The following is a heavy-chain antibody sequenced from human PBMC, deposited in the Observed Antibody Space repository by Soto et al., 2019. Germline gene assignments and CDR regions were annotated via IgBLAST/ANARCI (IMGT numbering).Heavy chain of an antibody. Sequence: QVQLQESGPGLVKPSETLSLTCTVSGGSVSSGSYYWSWIRQPPGKGLEWIGYIYYSGSTNYNPSLKSRVTISVATSKNQFSLKLISVTAADTAVYYCAIEGTGRGYGMDVWGQGTTVTVSS. V-gene: IGHV4-61*01. D-gene: IGHD1-26*01. CDR1: GGSVSSGSYY. CDR2: IYYSGST. CDR3: AIEGTGRGYGMDV. J-gene: IGHJ6*02.